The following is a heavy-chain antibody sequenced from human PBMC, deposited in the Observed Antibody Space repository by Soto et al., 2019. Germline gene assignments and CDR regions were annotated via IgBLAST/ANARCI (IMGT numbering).Heavy chain of an antibody. CDR1: GFTFSSYW. CDR3: SRDQEDDFWSCYYMGYYYYMDF. CDR2: IKQDGSEK. J-gene: IGHJ6*03. V-gene: IGHV3-7*01. Sequence: GGALRLSCAASGFTFSSYWISWVGQAPGKGLEWVANIKQDGSEKYYVDSVNGRFTISRDNAKNSVYLQMNSLRAEDTAVYYCSRDQEDDFWSCYYMGYYYYMDFWGKGTTVTVSS. D-gene: IGHD3-3*01.